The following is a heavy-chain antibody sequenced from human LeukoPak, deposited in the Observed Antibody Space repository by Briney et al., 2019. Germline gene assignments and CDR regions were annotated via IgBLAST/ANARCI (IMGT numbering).Heavy chain of an antibody. CDR2: VYAIGTA. J-gene: IGHJ4*02. CDR1: GGSLISNFYS. V-gene: IGHV4-61*02. CDR3: AGRNMVRGMYFFYY. D-gene: IGHD3-10*01. Sequence: PSETLCLTCTVSGGSLISNFYSWSCIRPPAGKGLEWIVRVYAIGTATYSPSLRSRANISVDKPRNQFSLRLASVTAADTAVYYCAGRNMVRGMYFFYYWGRGTLVTGSS.